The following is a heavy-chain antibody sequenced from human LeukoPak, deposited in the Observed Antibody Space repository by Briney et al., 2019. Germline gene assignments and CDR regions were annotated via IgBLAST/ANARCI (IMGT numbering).Heavy chain of an antibody. CDR2: IKQDGSEK. CDR1: GITFSNVW. Sequence: PGGSLRLSCAASGITFSNVWMSWVRQAPGKGLEWVANIKQDGSEKYYVDSVEGRFTISRDNAKNSLYLQMNSLRAEDTAVYYCARGWFDCWGQGTLVTVSS. CDR3: ARGWFDC. J-gene: IGHJ4*02. V-gene: IGHV3-7*04. D-gene: IGHD5-24*01.